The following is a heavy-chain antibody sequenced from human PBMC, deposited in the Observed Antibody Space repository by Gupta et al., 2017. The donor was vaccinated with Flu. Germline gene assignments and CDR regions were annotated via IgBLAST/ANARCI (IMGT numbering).Heavy chain of an antibody. CDR3: ARTRYGGYVSGLGHFDY. V-gene: IGHV3-21*01. Sequence: VRQAPGKGLEWVSSISSSSSYIYYADSVKGRFTISRDNAKNSLYLQMNSLRAEDTAVYYCARTRYGGYVSGLGHFDYWGQGTLVTVSS. J-gene: IGHJ4*02. D-gene: IGHD5-12*01. CDR2: ISSSSSYI.